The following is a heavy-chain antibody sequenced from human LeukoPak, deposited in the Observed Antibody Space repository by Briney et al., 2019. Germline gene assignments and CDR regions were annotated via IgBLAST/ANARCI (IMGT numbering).Heavy chain of an antibody. D-gene: IGHD2-2*01. J-gene: IGHJ4*02. V-gene: IGHV4-39*01. CDR3: ARRGRGYCSSTSCPAGVFDY. CDR2: IYYSGST. CDR1: GGSISSSSYY. Sequence: PSETLSLTCTVSGGSISSSSYYWGWIRQPPGKGLEWIGSIYYSGSTYYNPSLKSRVTISVDTSKNQFSLKLSSVTAADTAVYYCARRGRGYCSSTSCPAGVFDYWGLGTLVTVSS.